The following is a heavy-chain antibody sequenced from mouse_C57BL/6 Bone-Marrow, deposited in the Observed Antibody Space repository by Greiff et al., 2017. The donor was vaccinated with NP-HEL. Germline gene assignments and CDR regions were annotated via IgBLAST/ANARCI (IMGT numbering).Heavy chain of an antibody. CDR1: GYAFSSSW. J-gene: IGHJ3*01. CDR3: AGGAWFAY. V-gene: IGHV1-82*01. Sequence: QVQLQQSGPELVKPGASVKISCKASGYAFSSSWMNWVKQRPGKGLEWIGRIYPGDGDTNYNGKFKGKATLTADKSASTAYMQLSSLTSEDSAVYFCAGGAWFAYWGQGTLVTVSA. CDR2: IYPGDGDT.